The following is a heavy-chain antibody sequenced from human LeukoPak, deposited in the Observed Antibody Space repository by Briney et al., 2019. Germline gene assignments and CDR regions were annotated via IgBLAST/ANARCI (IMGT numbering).Heavy chain of an antibody. V-gene: IGHV3-30*14. CDR3: ARHGLSYYDSSGYPDY. J-gene: IGHJ4*02. CDR2: ISYDGSNK. CDR1: GFTFSSYA. D-gene: IGHD3-22*01. Sequence: GGSLRLSCAASGFTFSSYAMHWVRQAPGKGLEWVAVISYDGSNKYYADSVKGRFTISRDNSKNPLYLKMNSLRAEDTAVYYCARHGLSYYDSSGYPDYWGQGTLVTVSS.